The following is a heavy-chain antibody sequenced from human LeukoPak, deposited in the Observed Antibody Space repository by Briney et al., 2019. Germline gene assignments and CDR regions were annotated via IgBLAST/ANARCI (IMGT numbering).Heavy chain of an antibody. CDR3: ARGYSWELPADPINYFDY. Sequence: VASVKVSCKASGYTFTGYYMHWVRQAPGQGLEWMGWINPNSGGTNYAQKFQGRVTMTRDTSISTAYMELSRLRSDDTAVYYCARGYSWELPADPINYFDYWGQGTLSPSPQ. D-gene: IGHD1-26*01. CDR2: INPNSGGT. J-gene: IGHJ4*02. CDR1: GYTFTGYY. V-gene: IGHV1-2*02.